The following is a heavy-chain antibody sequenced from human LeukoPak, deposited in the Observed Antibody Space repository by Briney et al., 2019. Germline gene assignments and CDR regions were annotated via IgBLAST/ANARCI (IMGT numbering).Heavy chain of an antibody. J-gene: IGHJ3*02. CDR1: GATFTSYT. V-gene: IGHV1-69*13. D-gene: IGHD1-26*01. Sequence: ASVKVSCKASGATFTSYTISWVRQAPGQGLEWMGGIIPIFGTANYAHKFQGRVTITADESTSTAYMELSSLRSEDTAVYYCARDLLQWDISNDAFDIWGQGTMVTVSS. CDR3: ARDLLQWDISNDAFDI. CDR2: IIPIFGTA.